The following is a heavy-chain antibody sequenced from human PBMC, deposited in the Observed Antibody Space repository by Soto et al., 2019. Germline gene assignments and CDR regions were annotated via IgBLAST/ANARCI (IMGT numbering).Heavy chain of an antibody. V-gene: IGHV4-59*12. CDR3: ARGRRGSSRANGFDP. CDR2: VYYSGST. D-gene: IGHD6-13*01. Sequence: PSETLSLTCTVSGGSLSSYYWTWIRQSPGKGLEWIGYVYYSGSTNYNPSLKSRVTISVDTSKNQFSLKLSSVTAADTAVYYCARGRRGSSRANGFDPWGQGTLVTVSS. CDR1: GGSLSSYY. J-gene: IGHJ5*02.